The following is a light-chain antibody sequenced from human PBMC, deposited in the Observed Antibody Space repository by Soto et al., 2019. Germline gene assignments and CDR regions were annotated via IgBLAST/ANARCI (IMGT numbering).Light chain of an antibody. CDR1: SSDVGGHHY. CDR2: EVS. CDR3: SSVSSSSSLYV. J-gene: IGLJ1*01. V-gene: IGLV2-14*01. Sequence: QSALTQPASVSGSPGQSITISCTGTSSDVGGHHYVSWYQQHPGKAPKVIIYEVSDRPAGVSDRFSGSKSDNTASLPISGHQADEEADYYCSSVSSSSSLYVFGTGTKLTVL.